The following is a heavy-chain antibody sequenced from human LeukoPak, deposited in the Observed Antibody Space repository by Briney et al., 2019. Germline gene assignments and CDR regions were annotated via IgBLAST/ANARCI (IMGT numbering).Heavy chain of an antibody. CDR3: ARRASEGHFWSDEDAFDI. J-gene: IGHJ3*02. CDR1: GYTFTGYY. V-gene: IGHV1-2*02. D-gene: IGHD3-3*02. CDR2: INPNSGGT. Sequence: ASVKVSCKASGYTFTGYYMHWVRQAPGQGLEWMGWINPNSGGTNYAQKFQGRVTMTRDTSISTAYMELSRLRSDDTAVYYCARRASEGHFWSDEDAFDIWGQGTMVTVSS.